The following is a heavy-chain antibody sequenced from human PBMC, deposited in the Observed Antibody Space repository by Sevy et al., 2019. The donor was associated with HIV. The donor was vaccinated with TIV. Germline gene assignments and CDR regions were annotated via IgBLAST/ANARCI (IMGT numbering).Heavy chain of an antibody. CDR1: GFTFSNHN. CDR2: ITAANDI. V-gene: IGHV3-21*01. D-gene: IGHD3-9*01. J-gene: IGHJ4*02. CDR3: ARAYYDVLTGYSTYYFAS. Sequence: GESLKISCAASGFTFSNHNMNWVRQAPGKRLEWVSSITAANDIYYADSVKGRFFVSRDNAKSSLFLQINSLRAEDTAVYYCARAYYDVLTGYSTYYFASWGQGTLVTVSS.